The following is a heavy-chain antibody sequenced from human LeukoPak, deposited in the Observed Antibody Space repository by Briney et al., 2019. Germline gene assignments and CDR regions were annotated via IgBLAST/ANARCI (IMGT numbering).Heavy chain of an antibody. V-gene: IGHV3-33*08. D-gene: IGHD6-13*01. CDR1: GFTFSSYA. CDR2: IWYDGSNK. Sequence: GGSLRLSCATSGFTFSSYAMSWVRQAPGKGLEWVAVIWYDGSNKYYADSVKGRFTISRDNSKNTLYLQMNSLRAEDTAVYYCARVAVAAAGIDAFDIWGQGTMVTVSS. J-gene: IGHJ3*02. CDR3: ARVAVAAAGIDAFDI.